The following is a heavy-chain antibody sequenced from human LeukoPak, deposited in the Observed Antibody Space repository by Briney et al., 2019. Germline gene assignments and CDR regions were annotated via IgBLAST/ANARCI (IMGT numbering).Heavy chain of an antibody. Sequence: SSETLSLTCTVSGGSISSYYWSWIRQPPGKGLEWIGYIYYSGSTNYNPSLKSRVTISVDTSKNQFSLKLTSVTAADTAVYYCARDREDGRFDPWGQGTLVTVSS. J-gene: IGHJ5*02. V-gene: IGHV4-59*12. D-gene: IGHD5-24*01. CDR1: GGSISSYY. CDR3: ARDREDGRFDP. CDR2: IYYSGST.